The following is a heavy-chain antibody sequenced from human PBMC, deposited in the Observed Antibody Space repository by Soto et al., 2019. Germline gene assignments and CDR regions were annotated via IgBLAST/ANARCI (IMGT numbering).Heavy chain of an antibody. D-gene: IGHD3-3*01. CDR1: GFIFNSYG. CDR3: AKSICGVGPSFDY. V-gene: IGHV3-30*18. CDR2: TSFDGSNK. J-gene: IGHJ4*02. Sequence: GGSLRLSCAAYGFIFNSYGMHWVRQAPGRGLEWVAVTSFDGSNKYYADSVKGRFTISRDNSMNTLYLQMNSLRAEDTAVYYCAKSICGVGPSFDYWGQGTLVTVSS.